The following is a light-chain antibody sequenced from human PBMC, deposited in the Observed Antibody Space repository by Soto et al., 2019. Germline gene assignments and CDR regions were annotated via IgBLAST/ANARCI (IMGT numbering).Light chain of an antibody. CDR3: SSYTSSNTLVA. J-gene: IGLJ1*01. Sequence: QSALTQSASVSGSPGQSITISCTGTSSDVGGYNYVSWYQQHPGKAPKLMIYEVSNRPSGVSNRFSGSKSGNTASLTISGLQAEDEADYYCSSYTSSNTLVAFGTGTKVTVL. V-gene: IGLV2-14*01. CDR2: EVS. CDR1: SSDVGGYNY.